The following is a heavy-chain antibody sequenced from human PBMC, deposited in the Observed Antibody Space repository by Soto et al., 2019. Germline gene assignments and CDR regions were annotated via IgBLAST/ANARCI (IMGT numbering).Heavy chain of an antibody. V-gene: IGHV2-70*04. CDR3: ARSSPGIAAAGTSFDY. CDR1: GFSLSTSGMR. CDR2: IDWDDDK. Sequence: SGPTLVNPTQTLTLTCTFSGFSLSTSGMRVSWIRQPPGKALEWLARIDWDDDKFYSTSLKTRLTISKDTSKNQVVLTMTNMDPVDTATYYCARSSPGIAAAGTSFDYWGQGTLVTVS. J-gene: IGHJ4*02. D-gene: IGHD6-13*01.